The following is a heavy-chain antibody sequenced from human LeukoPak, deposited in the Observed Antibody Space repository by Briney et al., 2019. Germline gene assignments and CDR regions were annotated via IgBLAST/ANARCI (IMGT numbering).Heavy chain of an antibody. V-gene: IGHV3-21*01. J-gene: IGHJ4*02. D-gene: IGHD2-2*01. Sequence: PGRSLRLSCAPSGFTFSSYSMNWVRQAPRKGLEWVASISSSSSYIYYADSVKGRFTISRDNAKNSLYLQMNSLRAEDTAVYYCARASPSSTSCYAVWGQGTLVTVSS. CDR3: ARASPSSTSCYAV. CDR2: ISSSSSYI. CDR1: GFTFSSYS.